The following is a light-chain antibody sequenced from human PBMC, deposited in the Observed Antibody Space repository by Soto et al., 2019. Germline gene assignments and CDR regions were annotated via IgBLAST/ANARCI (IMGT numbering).Light chain of an antibody. CDR1: QSISSY. CDR2: AAS. CDR3: QQSYSTPIT. V-gene: IGKV1-39*01. Sequence: DIRVTQSAASLSASVGDRVTITCRASQSISSYLYWYQQKPGKAPKLLIYAASSLQSGVPSRFSGSGSGTDFTLTISSLQPEDFATYYCQQSYSTPITFCQGRLLAI. J-gene: IGKJ5*01.